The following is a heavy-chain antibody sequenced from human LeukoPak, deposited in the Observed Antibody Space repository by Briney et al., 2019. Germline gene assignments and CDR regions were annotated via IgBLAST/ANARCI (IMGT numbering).Heavy chain of an antibody. J-gene: IGHJ5*02. Sequence: PSETLSLTCAVYGGSFSGYYWSWIRQPPGKGLEWIWEINHSGSTNYNPSLKSRVTISIDTSKNQFSLKLSSVTAADTAVYYCARGSEYSSSWYGGDWFDPWGQGTLVTVSS. CDR1: GGSFSGYY. CDR2: INHSGST. D-gene: IGHD6-13*01. V-gene: IGHV4-34*01. CDR3: ARGSEYSSSWYGGDWFDP.